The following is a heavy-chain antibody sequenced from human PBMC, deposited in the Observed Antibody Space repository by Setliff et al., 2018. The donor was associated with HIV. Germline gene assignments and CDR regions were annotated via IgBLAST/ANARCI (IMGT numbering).Heavy chain of an antibody. CDR1: GGSISSYY. CDR2: IYYSGST. D-gene: IGHD3-22*01. CDR3: ARRSLEYYYDSSATGAFGI. Sequence: SETLSLTCTVSGGSISSYYWSWIRQPPGKGLEWIGYIYYSGSTNYNPSLKSRVTISVDTSKNQFSLKLSSVTAADTAVYYCARRSLEYYYDSSATGAFGIWGQGTMVTVSS. J-gene: IGHJ3*02. V-gene: IGHV4-59*01.